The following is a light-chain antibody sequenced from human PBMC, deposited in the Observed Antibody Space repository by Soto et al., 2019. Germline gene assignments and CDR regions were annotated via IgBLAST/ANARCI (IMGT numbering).Light chain of an antibody. CDR2: DVS. J-gene: IGLJ2*01. CDR3: NSYTSSSPL. CDR1: SSDVGGYNY. Sequence: QSALTQPASVSGSPGQSITISCTGTSSDVGGYNYVSWYQQHPGKAPKLMIYDVSNRPSGVSNRFSGSKSGNTASLTISGIQAEDEADYYCNSYTSSSPLFGGGTKLTFL. V-gene: IGLV2-14*03.